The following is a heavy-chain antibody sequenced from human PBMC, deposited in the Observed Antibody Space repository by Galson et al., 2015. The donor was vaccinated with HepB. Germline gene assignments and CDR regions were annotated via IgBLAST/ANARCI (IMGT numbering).Heavy chain of an antibody. J-gene: IGHJ6*02. CDR1: GFTFSSYA. V-gene: IGHV3-30-3*01. Sequence: SLRLSCAASGFTFSSYAMHWVRQAPGKGLEWVAVISYDGSNKYYADSVKGRFTISRDNSKNTLYLQMNSLRAEDTAVYYCARDMEEGTYYYGSGSYGMDVWGQGTTATVSS. D-gene: IGHD3-10*01. CDR2: ISYDGSNK. CDR3: ARDMEEGTYYYGSGSYGMDV.